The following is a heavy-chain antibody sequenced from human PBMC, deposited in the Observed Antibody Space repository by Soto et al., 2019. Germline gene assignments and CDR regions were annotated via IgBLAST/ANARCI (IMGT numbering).Heavy chain of an antibody. CDR2: IKQDGSEK. V-gene: IGHV3-7*01. Sequence: GGFLRLSCAASGFTISSYWMSRVRQDPGKGLEWVANIKQDGSEKYYVDSVKGRFTISRDNAKNSLYLQMNSLRAEDTAVYYCARGIHLGESTVSHWGQGTLVTVSS. CDR1: GFTISSYW. J-gene: IGHJ4*02. D-gene: IGHD3-16*01. CDR3: ARGIHLGESTVSH.